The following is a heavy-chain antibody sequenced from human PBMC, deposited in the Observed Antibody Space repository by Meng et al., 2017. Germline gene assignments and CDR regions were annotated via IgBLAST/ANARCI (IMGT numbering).Heavy chain of an antibody. CDR2: INPDTGDT. V-gene: IGHV1-2*06. CDR3: ARDENISLGKLFGDY. J-gene: IGHJ4*02. CDR1: GGTFSSYA. Sequence: ASVKVSCKASGGTFSSYAISWVRQAPGQGLEWMGHINPDTGDTLYAQKFQGRVSMTGDTSISTAYVELSGLRSDDTAVYYCARDENISLGKLFGDYWGQG. D-gene: IGHD2-21*01.